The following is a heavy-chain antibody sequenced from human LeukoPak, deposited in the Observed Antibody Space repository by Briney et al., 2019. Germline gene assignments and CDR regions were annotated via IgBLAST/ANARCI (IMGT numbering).Heavy chain of an antibody. CDR3: ASGVNPNYYYAMVV. Sequence: ASVKVSCKASGSTFTGYYMHWVRQAPGQGLEWMGWINPNSGGTNYAQKFQGRVTMTRDTSISTAYMELSRLRSDDTAVYYCASGVNPNYYYAMVVWGQGTTVTVSS. J-gene: IGHJ6*02. CDR2: INPNSGGT. V-gene: IGHV1-2*02. D-gene: IGHD1-14*01. CDR1: GSTFTGYY.